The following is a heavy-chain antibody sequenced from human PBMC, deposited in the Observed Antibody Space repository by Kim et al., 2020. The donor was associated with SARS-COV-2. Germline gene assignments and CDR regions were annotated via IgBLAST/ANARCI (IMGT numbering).Heavy chain of an antibody. V-gene: IGHV3-23*01. D-gene: IGHD1-26*01. Sequence: GGSLRLSCAASGFTFSNNAMSWVRQVPGKGLEWVSCISDSSSRTLYADSVKGRFTFSSDTNKNTQQLQINMLRAEKTADYYGASQRSGTCPTFDSGGQ. CDR1: GFTFSNNA. CDR3: ASQRSGTCPTFDS. CDR2: ISDSSSRT. J-gene: IGHJ4*02.